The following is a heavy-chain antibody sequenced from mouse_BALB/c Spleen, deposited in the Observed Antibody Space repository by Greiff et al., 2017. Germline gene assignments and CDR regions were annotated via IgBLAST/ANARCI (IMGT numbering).Heavy chain of an antibody. Sequence: DVKLQESGPDLVKPSQSLSLTCTVTGYSITSGYSWHWIRQFPGNKLEWMGYIHYSGSTNYNPSLKSRISITRDTSKNQFFLQLNSVTTEDTATYYCATLSTVVARDYAMDYWGQGTSVTVSS. J-gene: IGHJ4*01. D-gene: IGHD1-1*01. CDR3: ATLSTVVARDYAMDY. CDR2: IHYSGST. CDR1: GYSITSGYS. V-gene: IGHV3-1*02.